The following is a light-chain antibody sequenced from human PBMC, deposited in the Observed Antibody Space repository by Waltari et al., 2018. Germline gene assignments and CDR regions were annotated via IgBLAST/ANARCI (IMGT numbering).Light chain of an antibody. CDR2: VNSDGSH. V-gene: IGLV4-69*01. CDR1: GEYSAYA. CDR3: QTWGTGIQV. J-gene: IGLJ3*02. Sequence: LVLTQSPSASASLGASVKLTCSLPGEYSAYAIACHQQQPLKGPRYLMPVNSDGSHKKGDGISERFSGSSSDVDRYLIISRLQSDEEADYFCQTWGTGIQVVGSGTKLTVL.